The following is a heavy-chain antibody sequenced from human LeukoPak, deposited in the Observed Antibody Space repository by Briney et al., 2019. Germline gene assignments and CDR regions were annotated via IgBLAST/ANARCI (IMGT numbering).Heavy chain of an antibody. CDR3: ASGKVYDLPLMDV. D-gene: IGHD1-14*01. CDR2: ISYDGSNE. Sequence: PGGSLRLSCAASGFTFSNYAIHWVRQAPGKGLEWVAVISYDGSNEYYADSVKGRFTISRDNSKNTLYLQMNSLRAEDTAVYYCASGKVYDLPLMDVWGQGTTVTVSS. J-gene: IGHJ6*02. CDR1: GFTFSNYA. V-gene: IGHV3-30*14.